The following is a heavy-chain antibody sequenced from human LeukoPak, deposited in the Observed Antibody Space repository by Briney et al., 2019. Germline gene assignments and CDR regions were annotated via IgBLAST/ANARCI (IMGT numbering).Heavy chain of an antibody. Sequence: GGSLRLSCAASGPTFSRYAMTWVRQAPGKGLEWVSAISGSGGTTYYADSVKGRFTISRDNSKNTLYLQMNSLRAEDTAVYYCARGVSMRRGDDIYNWFDPWGQGTLVTVSS. J-gene: IGHJ5*02. V-gene: IGHV3-23*01. CDR2: ISGSGGTT. D-gene: IGHD3-10*01. CDR1: GPTFSRYA. CDR3: ARGVSMRRGDDIYNWFDP.